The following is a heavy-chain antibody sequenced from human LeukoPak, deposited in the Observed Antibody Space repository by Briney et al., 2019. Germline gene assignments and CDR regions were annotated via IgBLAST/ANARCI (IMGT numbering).Heavy chain of an antibody. CDR2: ISSSSSTI. Sequence: GGSLRLSCAASGFTFSSYSMNWVRQAPGKGLEWVSYISSSSSTIYYADSVKGRFTISRDNSRNTLYLQMNFLRADDTAVYYCATGEWPQDYWGQGTLVTVSS. V-gene: IGHV3-48*01. J-gene: IGHJ4*02. D-gene: IGHD3-10*01. CDR3: ATGEWPQDY. CDR1: GFTFSSYS.